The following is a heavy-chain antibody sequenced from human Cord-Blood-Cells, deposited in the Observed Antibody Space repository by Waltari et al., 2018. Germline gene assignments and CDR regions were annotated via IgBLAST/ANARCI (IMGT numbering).Heavy chain of an antibody. Sequence: GKGLEWVSSISSSSNYIYYADSVKGRFTISRDNAKNSLYLQMNSLRAEDTAVYYCARLISSSSEDYWGQGTLVTVSS. J-gene: IGHJ4*02. D-gene: IGHD6-6*01. CDR2: ISSSSNYI. V-gene: IGHV3-21*01. CDR3: ARLISSSSEDY.